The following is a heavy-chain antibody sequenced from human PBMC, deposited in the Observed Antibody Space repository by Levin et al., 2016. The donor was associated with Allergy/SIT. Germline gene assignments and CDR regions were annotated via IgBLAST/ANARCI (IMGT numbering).Heavy chain of an antibody. CDR2: ISPGGVTT. CDR1: GFIFSTYP. CDR3: ATETTPGSLVD. J-gene: IGHJ4*02. D-gene: IGHD3-10*01. V-gene: IGHV3-64*01. Sequence: GGSLRLSCAASGFIFSTYPMHWVRQSPGKGLESVSAISPGGVTTYYSNSVRGRFTISRDNSRSTLYLEMGSLRTEDTALYYCATETTPGSLVDWGQGALVTVSS.